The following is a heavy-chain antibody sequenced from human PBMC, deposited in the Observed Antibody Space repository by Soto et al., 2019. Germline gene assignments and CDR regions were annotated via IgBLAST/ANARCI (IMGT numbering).Heavy chain of an antibody. CDR1: GVTFSSYG. J-gene: IGHJ4*02. CDR3: ATKWELLHY. V-gene: IGHV3-30*03. CDR2: ISYDGSNK. Sequence: QVQLVESGGGVVQPGRSLRLSCAASGVTFSSYGMHWVRQAPGKGLEWVAVISYDGSNKYYADSVKGRFTISRDNSKNTLYLQMNSLRAEDTAVYYCATKWELLHYWGQGTLVTVSS. D-gene: IGHD1-26*01.